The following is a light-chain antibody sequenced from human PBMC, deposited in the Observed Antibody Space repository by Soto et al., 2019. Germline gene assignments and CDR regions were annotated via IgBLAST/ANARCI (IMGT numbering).Light chain of an antibody. CDR2: AAS. CDR3: QQSYNTPIT. V-gene: IGKV1-39*01. CDR1: QSISTY. J-gene: IGKJ5*01. Sequence: DIQMTQSPSSLSASVGDRVTMTFRASQSISTYLNWYQQKPGKAPKLLIYAASSLHSGVPSRFSGSRSGTDFTLTINSLQPEDFATYYCQQSYNTPITFGQGTRLEIK.